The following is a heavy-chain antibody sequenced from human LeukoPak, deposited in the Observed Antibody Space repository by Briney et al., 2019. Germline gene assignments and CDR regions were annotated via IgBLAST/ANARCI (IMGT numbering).Heavy chain of an antibody. CDR1: GYTFTSYG. V-gene: IGHV7-4-1*02. CDR3: ARPTSYCSGGSCDYYYYYYMDV. Sequence: ASVKVSCKASGYTFTSYGISWVRQAPGQGLEWMGWINTNTGNPTYAQGFTGRFVFSLDTSVSTAYLQISSLKAEDTAVYYCARPTSYCSGGSCDYYYYYYMDVWGKGTTVTVSS. CDR2: INTNTGNP. J-gene: IGHJ6*03. D-gene: IGHD2-15*01.